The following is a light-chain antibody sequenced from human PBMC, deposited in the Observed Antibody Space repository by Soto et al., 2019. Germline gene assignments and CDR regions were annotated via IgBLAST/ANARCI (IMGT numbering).Light chain of an antibody. CDR3: QQSNSITWT. V-gene: IGKV1-39*01. J-gene: IGKJ1*01. CDR2: AAS. CDR1: QGISTY. Sequence: SQPGASLSASVGDRVTITCRASQGISTYLNWYQQKPGKAPKVLIYAASSLQSGVPSRFSGSGSETDFTLTISSLQPEDFATYSCQQSNSITWTFGQGTKVAIK.